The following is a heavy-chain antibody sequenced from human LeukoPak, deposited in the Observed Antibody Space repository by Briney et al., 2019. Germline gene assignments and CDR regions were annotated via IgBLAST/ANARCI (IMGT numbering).Heavy chain of an antibody. Sequence: GRSLRLSCAASGFTFDDYAMHWVRQAPGKGLEWVSGISWNSGSIGYADSVKGRFTISRDNAKNPLYLQMNSLRAEDTALYYCAKGHSSSWYSDYFDYWGQGTLVTVSS. D-gene: IGHD6-13*01. CDR2: ISWNSGSI. CDR1: GFTFDDYA. CDR3: AKGHSSSWYSDYFDY. V-gene: IGHV3-9*01. J-gene: IGHJ4*02.